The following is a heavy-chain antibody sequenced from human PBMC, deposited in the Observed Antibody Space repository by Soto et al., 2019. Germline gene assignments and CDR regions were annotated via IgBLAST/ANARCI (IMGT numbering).Heavy chain of an antibody. D-gene: IGHD3-16*01. CDR1: GGSVSSGTYY. CDR3: ARLQTVGLYDPLLYFTY. J-gene: IGHJ4*02. CDR2: MYYSGST. Sequence: SETLSLTCTVSGGSVSSGTYYWSWIRQPPGKGLEWIGYMYYSGSTNYNPSLKSRLTISVDTSKNQFSLKLSSVTAADTAVYFCARLQTVGLYDPLLYFTYWGQGILVTVS. V-gene: IGHV4-61*01.